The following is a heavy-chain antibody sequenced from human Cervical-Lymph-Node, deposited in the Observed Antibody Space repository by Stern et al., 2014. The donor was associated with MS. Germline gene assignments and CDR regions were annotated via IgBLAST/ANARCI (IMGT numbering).Heavy chain of an antibody. CDR3: ARNGIAYYYASGAFQF. D-gene: IGHD3-16*01. J-gene: IGHJ4*02. V-gene: IGHV1-2*02. CDR2: INPNNGDT. CDR1: GYTFTGYH. Sequence: QMQLVQSGAEVKKPGASVKVSCKASGYTFTGYHVHWVRQAPGQGLEWMGWINPNNGDTNYAQKFEGRVTMTRDTSMTTAYMEVNRLTYDDTAVYYCARNGIAYYYASGAFQFWGQGTLVTVSS.